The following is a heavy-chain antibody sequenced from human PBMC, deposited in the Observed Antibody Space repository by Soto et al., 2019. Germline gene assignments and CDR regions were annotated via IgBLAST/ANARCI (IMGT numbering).Heavy chain of an antibody. CDR2: IIPIFGTA. CDR1: GGTFSSYA. J-gene: IGHJ6*02. CDR3: ASPEYSSSWYVGTYYYGMDV. D-gene: IGHD6-13*01. Sequence: ASVKVSCKASGGTFSSYAISWVRQAPGQGLEWMGGIIPIFGTANYAQKFQGRVTITADKSTSTAYMELSSLRSEDTAVYYCASPEYSSSWYVGTYYYGMDVWGQGTTGT. V-gene: IGHV1-69*06.